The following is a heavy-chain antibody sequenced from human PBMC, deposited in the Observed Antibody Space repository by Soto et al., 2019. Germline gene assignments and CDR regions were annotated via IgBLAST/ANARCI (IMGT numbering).Heavy chain of an antibody. Sequence: QVQLVESGGGVVQPGRSLRLSCAASGFTFSSYGMHWVRQAPGKGLEWVAVIWYDGSNKYYADSVKGRFTISRDNSKNTPYLQMNSLRAEDTAVYYCARGIKLLNYWGQGTLVTVSS. J-gene: IGHJ4*02. V-gene: IGHV3-33*01. CDR3: ARGIKLLNY. D-gene: IGHD1-26*01. CDR1: GFTFSSYG. CDR2: IWYDGSNK.